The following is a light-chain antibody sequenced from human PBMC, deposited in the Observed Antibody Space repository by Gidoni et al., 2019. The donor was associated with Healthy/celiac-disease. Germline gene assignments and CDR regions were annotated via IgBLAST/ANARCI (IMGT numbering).Light chain of an antibody. CDR1: SSNLGSNT. CDR3: AAWDDSLNGVV. CDR2: SNK. J-gene: IGLJ2*01. V-gene: IGLV1-44*01. Sequence: QSVLTQPPSASGTPGQRVTISCSGSSSNLGSNTVNWYQQHPGTAPKLIIYSNKQRPSGVPDRFSGSKSGTSASLAISGLQSEDEADYYCAAWDDSLNGVVFGGGTKLTVL.